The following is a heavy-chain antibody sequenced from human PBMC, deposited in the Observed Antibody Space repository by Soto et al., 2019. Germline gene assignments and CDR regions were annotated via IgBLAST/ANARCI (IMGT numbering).Heavy chain of an antibody. CDR3: ARVSGPPSGWDFDY. Sequence: QVQLVQSGPEVKRPGASVKVSCKASGYPFATYGVSWVRQAPGQGLEWMGWIGVYNNRTNFAQKFQDRVTMTTDPSTSTAFLELRSLTSDDTAVYYCARVSGPPSGWDFDYWGEGTLVTV. CDR1: GYPFATYG. V-gene: IGHV1-18*04. J-gene: IGHJ4*02. D-gene: IGHD6-19*01. CDR2: IGVYNNRT.